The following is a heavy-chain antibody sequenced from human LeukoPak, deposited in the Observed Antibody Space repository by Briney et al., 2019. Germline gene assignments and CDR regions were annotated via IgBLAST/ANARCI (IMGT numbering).Heavy chain of an antibody. CDR1: GGSFSGYY. J-gene: IGHJ1*01. CDR2: INHSGST. Sequence: SETLSLTCAVYGGSFSGYYWSWIRQPPGKGLEWIGEINHSGSTNYNPSLKSRVTISVDTSKNQFSLKLSSVTAADTAVYYCARRGGRGLKYFQPWGQGTLVTVSS. CDR3: ARRGGRGLKYFQP. V-gene: IGHV4-34*01. D-gene: IGHD2-15*01.